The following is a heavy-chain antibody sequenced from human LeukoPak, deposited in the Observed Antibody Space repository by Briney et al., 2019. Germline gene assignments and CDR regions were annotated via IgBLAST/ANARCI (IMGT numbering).Heavy chain of an antibody. Sequence: ASVKVSCKASGGTFSGYAISWVRQAPGQGLKWMGGIIPIFGTANYAQKFQGRVTITADESTSTAYMELSSLRSEDTAVYYCARSYSGYLPYFDYWGQGTLVTVSS. CDR2: IIPIFGTA. V-gene: IGHV1-69*13. CDR1: GGTFSGYA. J-gene: IGHJ4*02. CDR3: ARSYSGYLPYFDY. D-gene: IGHD5-12*01.